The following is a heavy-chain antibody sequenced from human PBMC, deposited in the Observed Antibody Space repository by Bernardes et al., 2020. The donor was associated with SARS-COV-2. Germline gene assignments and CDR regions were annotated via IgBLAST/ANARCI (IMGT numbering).Heavy chain of an antibody. D-gene: IGHD6-13*01. CDR1: GGSISSSSYY. V-gene: IGHV4-39*01. CDR2: IYYSGST. J-gene: IGHJ4*02. Sequence: SETLSLTCTVSGGSISSSSYYWGWIRQPKGKGLEWIGSIYYSGSTYYNPSLKSRVTISVDTSKNQFSLKLSSVTAADTAVYYCASSGGSSWYGGDFDYWGQGTLVTVSS. CDR3: ASSGGSSWYGGDFDY.